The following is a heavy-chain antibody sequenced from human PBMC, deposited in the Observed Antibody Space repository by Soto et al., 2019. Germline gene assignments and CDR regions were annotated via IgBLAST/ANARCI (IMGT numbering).Heavy chain of an antibody. Sequence: QVQLVQSGAEVKKPGSSVKVSCKASGGTFSSYAISWVRQAPGQGLEWMGGIIPIFGTANYAQKFQGRVTITADESTSTAYMELSSLRSEDTAGYYCARVSLTIPNRYYYGMDVWGQGTTVTVSS. V-gene: IGHV1-69*12. D-gene: IGHD1-1*01. CDR1: GGTFSSYA. CDR3: ARVSLTIPNRYYYGMDV. CDR2: IIPIFGTA. J-gene: IGHJ6*02.